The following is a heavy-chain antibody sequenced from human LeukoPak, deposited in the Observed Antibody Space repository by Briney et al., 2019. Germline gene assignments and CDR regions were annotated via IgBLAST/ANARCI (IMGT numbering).Heavy chain of an antibody. J-gene: IGHJ4*02. CDR2: IRYDGSNK. CDR1: GFTFSNFG. V-gene: IGHV3-30*02. D-gene: IGHD3-22*01. CDR3: AKLPSRYYYDSSGYYSKDY. Sequence: GGSLRLSCAASGFTFSNFGMHWVRQAPGKGLEWVAFIRYDGSNKYYADSVKGRFTISRDNSKNTLYLQMNSLRAADTAVYYCAKLPSRYYYDSSGYYSKDYWGQGTLVTVSS.